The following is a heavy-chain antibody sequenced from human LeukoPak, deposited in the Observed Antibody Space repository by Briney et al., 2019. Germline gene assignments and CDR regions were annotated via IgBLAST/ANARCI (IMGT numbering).Heavy chain of an antibody. D-gene: IGHD3-22*01. J-gene: IGHJ4*02. Sequence: GGSLRLSCAASGFTFSSYSMNWVRQAPGKGLEWVSSISSSSSYIYYADSVKGRFTISRDNAKNSLYLQMNSLRAEDTAVYYCARDGNYYDSSGYYPIDYWGQGTLVTVSS. CDR1: GFTFSSYS. V-gene: IGHV3-21*04. CDR2: ISSSSSYI. CDR3: ARDGNYYDSSGYYPIDY.